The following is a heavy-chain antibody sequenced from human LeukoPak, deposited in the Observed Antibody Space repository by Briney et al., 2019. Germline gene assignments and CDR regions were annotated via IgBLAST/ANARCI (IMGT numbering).Heavy chain of an antibody. D-gene: IGHD3-9*01. CDR1: GFTFSSHG. V-gene: IGHV3-30*18. CDR2: ISYDGSNK. J-gene: IGHJ4*02. Sequence: RGSLRLSCAASGFTFSSHGMHWVRQAPGKGLEWVAVISYDGSNKYYADSVKGRSTISRDNSKNTLYLQMNSLRAEDTAVYYCAKEEGRLTGSLFRYWGQGTLVTVSS. CDR3: AKEEGRLTGSLFRY.